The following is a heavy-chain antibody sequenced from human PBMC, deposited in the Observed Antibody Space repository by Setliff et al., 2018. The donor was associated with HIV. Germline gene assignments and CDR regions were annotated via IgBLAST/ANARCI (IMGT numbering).Heavy chain of an antibody. D-gene: IGHD1-26*01. CDR2: INTETGNS. CDR1: GYTLTTFG. V-gene: IGHV7-4-1*02. Sequence: ASVKVSCKASGYTLTTFGISWVRQAPGQGLEWMGWINTETGNSMYAQGFTGRFVFSLDTSVSTAYLQISSLKTEDTAMYYCARVGSYWSTFDYWGQGALVTVSS. J-gene: IGHJ4*02. CDR3: ARVGSYWSTFDY.